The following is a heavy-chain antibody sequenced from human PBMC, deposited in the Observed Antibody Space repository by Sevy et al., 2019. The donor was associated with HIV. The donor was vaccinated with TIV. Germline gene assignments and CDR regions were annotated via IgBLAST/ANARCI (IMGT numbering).Heavy chain of an antibody. CDR1: GFTFSSYA. V-gene: IGHV3-23*01. CDR3: AKEGGRGYSYGLSPQYFDY. Sequence: GGSLRLSCAASGFTFSSYAMSWVRQAPGNGLEWVAAISGSGGSTYYADSVKGQFTISRDNYKNTLYLQMNSLRAEDKAVYYSAKEGGRGYSYGLSPQYFDYWGQGTLVTVSS. CDR2: ISGSGGST. D-gene: IGHD5-18*01. J-gene: IGHJ4*02.